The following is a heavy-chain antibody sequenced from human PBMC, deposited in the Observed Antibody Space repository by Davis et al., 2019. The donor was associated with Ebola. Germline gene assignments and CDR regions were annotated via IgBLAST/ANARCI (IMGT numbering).Heavy chain of an antibody. V-gene: IGHV3-33*08. D-gene: IGHD6-6*01. CDR2: IWYDGSNK. J-gene: IGHJ5*02. Sequence: GSLRLSCAASGFTFSNYAMSWVRQAPGKGLEWVAVIWYDGSNKYYADSVKGRFTISRDNSKNTLYLQMNSLRAEDTAVYYCARGPRIAARSSPTKNWFDPWGQGTLVTVSS. CDR1: GFTFSNYA. CDR3: ARGPRIAARSSPTKNWFDP.